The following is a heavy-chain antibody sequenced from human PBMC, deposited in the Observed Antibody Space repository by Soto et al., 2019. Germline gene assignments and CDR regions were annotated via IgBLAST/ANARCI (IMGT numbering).Heavy chain of an antibody. D-gene: IGHD3-3*01. V-gene: IGHV3-23*01. CDR3: AKDQGYYDFWSGYSIDY. J-gene: IGHJ4*02. CDR2: ISGSGGST. Sequence: GGSLRLSCAASGFTFSSYAMSWVRQAPGKGLEWVSAISGSGGSTYYADSVKGRFTISRDNSKNTLYLQMNSLRAEDTAVYYCAKDQGYYDFWSGYSIDYWGQGTLVTVSS. CDR1: GFTFSSYA.